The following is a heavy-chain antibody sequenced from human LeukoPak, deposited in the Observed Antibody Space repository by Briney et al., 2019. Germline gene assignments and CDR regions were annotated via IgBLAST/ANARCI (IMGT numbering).Heavy chain of an antibody. J-gene: IGHJ6*02. D-gene: IGHD5-18*01. Sequence: ASVKVSCKASGYTFTSYGISWVRQAPGQGLEWMGWISAYNGNTNYAQKLQGRVTMTTDTSTSTAYMELRSLRSDDTAVYYCAREKHGYSYGYDYYYYGVDVWGQGTTVTVSS. V-gene: IGHV1-18*01. CDR1: GYTFTSYG. CDR2: ISAYNGNT. CDR3: AREKHGYSYGYDYYYYGVDV.